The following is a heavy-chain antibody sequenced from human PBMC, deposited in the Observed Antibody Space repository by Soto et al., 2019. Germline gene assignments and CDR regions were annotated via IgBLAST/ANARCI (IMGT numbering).Heavy chain of an antibody. CDR3: ARDRITTRGDAFDL. V-gene: IGHV1-69*04. Sequence: ASVKVSCKAPGGTFSTYIISWVRQAPGQGLEWMGRIIPIPDITNYAQKFQGRVTVTADRSTSTAYMELTSLKSEDTAAYYCARDRITTRGDAFDLWGQGTMVTVSS. CDR2: IIPIPDIT. CDR1: GGTFSTYI. D-gene: IGHD3-3*01. J-gene: IGHJ3*01.